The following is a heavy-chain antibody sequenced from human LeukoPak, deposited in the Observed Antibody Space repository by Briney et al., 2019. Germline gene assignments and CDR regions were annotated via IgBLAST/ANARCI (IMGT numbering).Heavy chain of an antibody. D-gene: IGHD1-26*01. CDR1: GGSISGYY. Sequence: SETLSLTCTVSGGSISGYYWSWIRQPAGQGLEWIGRIYSSGSTNDNPSLRSRVTMSVDTSKIQFSLRLSSVTAADTAVYYCARAIVGEPRGAFDIWGQGTMVTVSS. V-gene: IGHV4-4*07. CDR2: IYSSGST. CDR3: ARAIVGEPRGAFDI. J-gene: IGHJ3*02.